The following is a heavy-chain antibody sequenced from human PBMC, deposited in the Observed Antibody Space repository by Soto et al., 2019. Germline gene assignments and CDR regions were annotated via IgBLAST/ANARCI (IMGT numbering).Heavy chain of an antibody. J-gene: IGHJ1*01. Sequence: QVQLVESGGGVVQPGRSLRLSCAASGFTFSSYAMHWVRQAPGKGLEWVAVISYDGSNKYYADSVKGRFTISRDNSKNTLYLQMNSLRAEDTAVYYCARPDYGDRAESFQHWGQGTLVTVSS. CDR1: GFTFSSYA. CDR3: ARPDYGDRAESFQH. V-gene: IGHV3-30-3*01. D-gene: IGHD4-17*01. CDR2: ISYDGSNK.